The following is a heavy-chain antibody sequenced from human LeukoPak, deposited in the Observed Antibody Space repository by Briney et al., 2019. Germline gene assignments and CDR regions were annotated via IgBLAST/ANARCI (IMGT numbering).Heavy chain of an antibody. CDR1: GFSFSSYG. Sequence: PGGSLRLSCATSGFSFSSYGMHWVRQAPGKGLEWVAVIWYDGSNKYYVDSVKGRFTISRDNSKNTLYLQMNSLRAEDTAVYYCAGADPNWPFEYWGQGTLVTVSS. CDR2: IWYDGSNK. V-gene: IGHV3-33*01. J-gene: IGHJ4*02. CDR3: AGADPNWPFEY. D-gene: IGHD7-27*01.